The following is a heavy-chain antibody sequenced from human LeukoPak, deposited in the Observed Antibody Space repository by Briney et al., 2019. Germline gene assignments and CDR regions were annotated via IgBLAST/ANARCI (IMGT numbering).Heavy chain of an antibody. Sequence: TSETLSLTCTVSGGSISTSSYYWGWVRQPPGKGLEWIGNIFYSGSTYYSPSLKSRVTISLDTSRNQFSLKLNSVTAADTAVYYCARVVASTSIDSWGQGTLVTVSS. J-gene: IGHJ4*02. V-gene: IGHV4-39*07. CDR1: GGSISTSSYY. D-gene: IGHD2-15*01. CDR3: ARVVASTSIDS. CDR2: IFYSGST.